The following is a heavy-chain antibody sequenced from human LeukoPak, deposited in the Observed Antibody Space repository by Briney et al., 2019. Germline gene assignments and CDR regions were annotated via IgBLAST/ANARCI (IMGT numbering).Heavy chain of an antibody. CDR3: AIHSSSWYYFDY. J-gene: IGHJ4*02. Sequence: PSQTLSLTCTVSGGSISSGDYYWSWIRQPPGKGLEWIGYIYYSGSTYYNPSLKSRVTISVDTSKSQFSLKLSSVTAADTAVYYCAIHSSSWYYFDYWGQGTPVTVSS. CDR2: IYYSGST. D-gene: IGHD6-13*01. V-gene: IGHV4-30-4*01. CDR1: GGSISSGDYY.